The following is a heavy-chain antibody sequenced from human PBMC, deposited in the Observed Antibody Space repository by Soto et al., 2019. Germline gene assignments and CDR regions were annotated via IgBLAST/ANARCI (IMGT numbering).Heavy chain of an antibody. Sequence: SVKVSCKASGGTFSSYSISWVRQAPGQGLEWKGGIIPIFGTANYAQKLQGRVTITADESTSTAYIELSSMRSEDTAVYYCAIEYSSSPPYYPIGYWGQGTLVTVSS. V-gene: IGHV1-69*13. CDR2: IIPIFGTA. CDR1: GGTFSSYS. CDR3: AIEYSSSPPYYPIGY. J-gene: IGHJ4*02. D-gene: IGHD6-6*01.